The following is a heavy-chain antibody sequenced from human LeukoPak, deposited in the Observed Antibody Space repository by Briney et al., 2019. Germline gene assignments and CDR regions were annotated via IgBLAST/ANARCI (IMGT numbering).Heavy chain of an antibody. D-gene: IGHD3-16*01. CDR3: ARGGTATYYFDY. Sequence: PGGSLRLSCAASGFTFSSYWMSWVRQAPGKGLEWVANIKLDGSEKNYVDSVKGRFTIFRDNAKNSVYLQMNSLRAEDTAVYYCARGGTATYYFDYWGQGTLVTVSS. CDR2: IKLDGSEK. CDR1: GFTFSSYW. J-gene: IGHJ4*02. V-gene: IGHV3-7*01.